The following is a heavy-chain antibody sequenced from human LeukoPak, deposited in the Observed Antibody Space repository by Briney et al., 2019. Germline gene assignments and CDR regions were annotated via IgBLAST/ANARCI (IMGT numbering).Heavy chain of an antibody. CDR2: ISSSSSFI. D-gene: IGHD2-2*01. CDR1: GFTFNSYS. V-gene: IGHV3-21*01. J-gene: IGHJ4*02. CDR3: ARGTSPTFDY. Sequence: GGSLRLSCAASGFTFNSYSINWVRQAPGRGLEWVSSISSSSSFIYYADPVKGRFTISRDNAKNSLYLQMNSLRDEDTAVYYCARGTSPTFDYWGQGTLVTVSS.